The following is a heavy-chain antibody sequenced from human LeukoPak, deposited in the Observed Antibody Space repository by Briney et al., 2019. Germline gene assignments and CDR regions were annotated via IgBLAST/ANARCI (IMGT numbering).Heavy chain of an antibody. V-gene: IGHV3-7*01. CDR1: GFTFSSYW. Sequence: PGGSLRLSCAASGFTFSSYWMSWVRQAPGKGLEWVANIKQDGSEKYYVDSVKGRFTISRDNAKNSLYLQMNSLRAEDTAVYYCAREYYYDSSGYYSLPKFDYWGQGTLVTVSS. CDR2: IKQDGSEK. J-gene: IGHJ4*02. CDR3: AREYYYDSSGYYSLPKFDY. D-gene: IGHD3-22*01.